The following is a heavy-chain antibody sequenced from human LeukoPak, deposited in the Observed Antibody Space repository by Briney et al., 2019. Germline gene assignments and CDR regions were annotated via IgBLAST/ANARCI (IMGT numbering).Heavy chain of an antibody. J-gene: IGHJ4*02. CDR1: GYTFTSYG. CDR2: ISAYNGNT. CDR3: ARDLRIAAAVILAY. D-gene: IGHD6-13*01. V-gene: IGHV1-18*01. Sequence: ASVKVSYKASGYTFTSYGISWVRQAPGQGLEWMGWISAYNGNTNYAQKLQGRVTMTTDTSTSTAYMELRSLRSDDTAVYYCARDLRIAAAVILAYWGQGTLVTVSS.